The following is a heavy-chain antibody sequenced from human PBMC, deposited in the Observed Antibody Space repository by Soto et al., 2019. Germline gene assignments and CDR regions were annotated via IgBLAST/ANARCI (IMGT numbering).Heavy chain of an antibody. V-gene: IGHV3-33*01. CDR1: GFTFSSYG. CDR3: ARDWED. Sequence: GGSLRLSCAASGFTFSSYGMHWVRQAPGKGLEWVAVIWYDGSNKNYADSVKGRFTISRDNYKNTLYLQMNSLRAEDTAVYYCARDWEDWGQGTLVTVSS. D-gene: IGHD1-26*01. J-gene: IGHJ4*02. CDR2: IWYDGSNK.